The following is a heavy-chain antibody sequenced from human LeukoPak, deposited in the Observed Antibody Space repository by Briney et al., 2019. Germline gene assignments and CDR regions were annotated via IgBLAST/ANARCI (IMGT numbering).Heavy chain of an antibody. Sequence: ASVKVSCKASGFTFTSSAMQLVRQARGQRLEWIGWIVVGSGNTNYAQKFQERVTITRDMSISTAYMELSSLRSEDTAVYYCAAGGSYYYDSSGYYFTGFDYWGQGTLVTVSS. CDR3: AAGGSYYYDSSGYYFTGFDY. V-gene: IGHV1-58*02. J-gene: IGHJ4*02. D-gene: IGHD3-22*01. CDR2: IVVGSGNT. CDR1: GFTFTSSA.